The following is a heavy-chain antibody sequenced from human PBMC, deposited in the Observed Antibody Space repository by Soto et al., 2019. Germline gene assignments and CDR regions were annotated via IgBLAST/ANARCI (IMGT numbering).Heavy chain of an antibody. V-gene: IGHV3-13*05. CDR3: ARAYTGRLPRRADYYYALDV. Sequence: EVQLVESGGGSVPPGGSLRLSCTASGFSFSDYDMHWVRQVPGKGLEWVSTIGAARDPYYTVAVKHRFTISRENARNSMFLQMNSVTVGDTAVYYCARAYTGRLPRRADYYYALDVWGQGIMVTVSS. CDR2: IGAARDP. D-gene: IGHD2-15*01. J-gene: IGHJ6*02. CDR1: GFSFSDYD.